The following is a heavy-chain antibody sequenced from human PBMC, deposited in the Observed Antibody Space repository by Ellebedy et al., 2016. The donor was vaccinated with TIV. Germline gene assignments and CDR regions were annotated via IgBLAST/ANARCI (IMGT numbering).Heavy chain of an antibody. D-gene: IGHD3-3*01. Sequence: AASVKVSCKASRYTFTGYYMHWVRQAHGQGLEWMGWMTPNSGDTGYAQRFQGRVTMTRNTSISTAFMELSSLRSEDTAVYYCARGLRWVMDPLDYWGQGTLVTVSS. CDR2: MTPNSGDT. CDR1: RYTFTGYY. V-gene: IGHV1-8*02. CDR3: ARGLRWVMDPLDY. J-gene: IGHJ4*02.